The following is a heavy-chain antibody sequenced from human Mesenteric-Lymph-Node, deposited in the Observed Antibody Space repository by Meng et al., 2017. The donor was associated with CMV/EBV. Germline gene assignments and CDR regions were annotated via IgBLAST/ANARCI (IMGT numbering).Heavy chain of an antibody. CDR3: ARWKPRGDYFDY. D-gene: IGHD1-1*01. V-gene: IGHV4-34*01. CDR1: GGSFTDYH. J-gene: IGHJ4*02. Sequence: LTCPVYGGSFTDYHWSWIRQPPGKGLEWIGEVDHGGSTNYNPSHKSRVTISLDTSRNQFSLNLTSVTAADTAVYYCARWKPRGDYFDYWGQGTLVTVSS. CDR2: VDHGGST.